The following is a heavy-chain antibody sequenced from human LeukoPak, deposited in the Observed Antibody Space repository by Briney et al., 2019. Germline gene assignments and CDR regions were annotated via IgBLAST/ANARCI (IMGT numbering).Heavy chain of an antibody. CDR1: GFNFINYA. CDR2: ISGSGIST. V-gene: IGHV3-23*01. D-gene: IGHD3-10*01. J-gene: IGHJ4*02. Sequence: GGSLRLSCAASGFNFINYAMTWVRQAPGKGLEWVSAISGSGISTYYGDSVKGRFTISRDNSKNTLSLQMDSLRAEDTAVYYCATIRTPSYYYGSGAYDFDYWGQGTLVTVSS. CDR3: ATIRTPSYYYGSGAYDFDY.